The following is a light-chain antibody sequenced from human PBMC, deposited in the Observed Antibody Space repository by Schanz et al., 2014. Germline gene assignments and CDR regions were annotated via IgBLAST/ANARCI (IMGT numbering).Light chain of an antibody. CDR1: SSDVGGYNY. J-gene: IGLJ3*02. CDR2: DVS. Sequence: QSALTQPASVSGSPGQSITISCTGTSSDVGGYNYVSWYQQHPGKAPKLMIYDVSNRPSGVSNRFSGSKSGNTASLTISGLQAEDEADYYCAAWDDSLNAWVFGGGTKVTVL. V-gene: IGLV2-14*03. CDR3: AAWDDSLNAWV.